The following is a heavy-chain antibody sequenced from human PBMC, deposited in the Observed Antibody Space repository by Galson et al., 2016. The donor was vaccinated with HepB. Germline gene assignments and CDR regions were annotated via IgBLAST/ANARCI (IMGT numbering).Heavy chain of an antibody. D-gene: IGHD1-14*01. J-gene: IGHJ4*02. CDR2: ISYSGSP. CDR3: AVHQNHVFDF. Sequence: TLSLTCSVSGVSITTNNYFWGWVRQYPGKGLEWIGCISYSGSPHYNPSLTGRVIISADTSKNQFSLTVNSVTAADTAAYYCAVHQNHVFDFWGLGTLVTVSS. V-gene: IGHV4-31*03. CDR1: GVSITTNNYF.